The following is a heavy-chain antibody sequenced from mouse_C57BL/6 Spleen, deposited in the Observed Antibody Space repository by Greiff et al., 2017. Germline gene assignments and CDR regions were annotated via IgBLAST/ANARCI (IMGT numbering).Heavy chain of an antibody. V-gene: IGHV5-17*01. D-gene: IGHD1-1*01. CDR3: AREDYYGSGYFDY. CDR2: ISSGSSTI. J-gene: IGHJ2*01. Sequence: EVKLMESGGGLVKPGGSLKLSCAASGFTFSDYGMHWVRQAPEKGLEWVAYISSGSSTIYYADTVKGRFTISRDNAKNTLFLQMTSLRSEDTAMYYCAREDYYGSGYFDYWGQGTTLTVSS. CDR1: GFTFSDYG.